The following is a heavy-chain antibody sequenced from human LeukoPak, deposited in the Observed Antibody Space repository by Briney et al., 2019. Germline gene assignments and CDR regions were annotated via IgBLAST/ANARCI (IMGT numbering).Heavy chain of an antibody. V-gene: IGHV4-59*01. CDR1: GGSISSYY. Sequence: SETLSLTCTVSGGSISSYYWSWIRQPPGKGLEWIGYIYYSGSTNYNPSLKSRVTISVDTSKNQFSLKLNSVTAADTAVYYCARFIAAAGNDAFDIWGQGTMVTVSS. D-gene: IGHD6-13*01. CDR3: ARFIAAAGNDAFDI. CDR2: IYYSGST. J-gene: IGHJ3*02.